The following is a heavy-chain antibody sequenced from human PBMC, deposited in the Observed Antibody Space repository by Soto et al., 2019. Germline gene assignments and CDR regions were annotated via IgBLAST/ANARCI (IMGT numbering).Heavy chain of an antibody. V-gene: IGHV1-2*04. CDR3: ARDLGKTSGRVIGY. D-gene: IGHD3-9*01. Sequence: ASVKGSCKASGYTFTGYYMHWVRQAPGQGLEWMGWINPNSGGTNYAQKFQGWVTMTRDTSISTAYMELSRLRSDDTAVYYCARDLGKTSGRVIGYWGQGTLVTVSS. CDR2: INPNSGGT. CDR1: GYTFTGYY. J-gene: IGHJ4*02.